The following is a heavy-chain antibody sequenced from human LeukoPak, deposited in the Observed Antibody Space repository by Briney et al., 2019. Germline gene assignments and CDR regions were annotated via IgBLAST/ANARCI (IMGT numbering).Heavy chain of an antibody. CDR3: ARRVGYYYDSSGTHFDY. V-gene: IGHV1-69*05. CDR2: IIPIFGTA. Sequence: SVKVSCKASGGTFSSYAISWVRQAPGLGLEWMGGIIPIFGTANYAQKFQGRVTITTDESTSTAYMELSSLRSEDTAVYYCARRVGYYYDSSGTHFDYWGQGTLVTVSS. J-gene: IGHJ4*02. CDR1: GGTFSSYA. D-gene: IGHD3-22*01.